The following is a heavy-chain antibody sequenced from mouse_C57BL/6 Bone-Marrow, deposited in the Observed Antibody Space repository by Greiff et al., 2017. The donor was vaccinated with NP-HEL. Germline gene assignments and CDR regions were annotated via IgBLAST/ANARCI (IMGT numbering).Heavy chain of an antibody. CDR3: ARHRSGTWYFDV. CDR2: ISNGGGST. Sequence: EVHLVESGGGLVQPGGSLKLSCAASGFTFSDYYMYWVRQTPEKRLEWVAYISNGGGSTYYPDTVKGRFTISRDNAKNTLYLQMSRLKSEDTAMYYCARHRSGTWYFDVWGTGTTVTVSS. V-gene: IGHV5-12*01. D-gene: IGHD4-1*01. J-gene: IGHJ1*03. CDR1: GFTFSDYY.